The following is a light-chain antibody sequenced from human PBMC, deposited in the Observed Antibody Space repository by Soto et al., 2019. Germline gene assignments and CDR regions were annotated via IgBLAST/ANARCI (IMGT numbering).Light chain of an antibody. CDR3: QQYYGLPPLT. CDR2: HAS. J-gene: IGKJ5*01. CDR1: QNITNN. Sequence: DIQMTQSPSTLSASVGDRVTITCQASQNITNNLSWYQQKPGKAPNILIYHASKLAKGVTSRFSGSGSGTDFSFIITSLQREDLATYYCQQYYGLPPLTFGQGTRLEIK. V-gene: IGKV1-33*01.